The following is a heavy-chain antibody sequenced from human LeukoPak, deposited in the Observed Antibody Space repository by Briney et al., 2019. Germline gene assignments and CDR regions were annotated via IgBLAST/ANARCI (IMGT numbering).Heavy chain of an antibody. CDR1: GGSISSSSYY. V-gene: IGHV4-39*07. Sequence: SETLSLTCTVSGGSISSSSYYWGWIRQPPGKGLEWIGSIYYSGSTYYNPSHKSRVTISVDTSKNQFSLKLSSVTAADTAVYYCARCGNGTHDAFDIWGQGTMVTVSS. J-gene: IGHJ3*02. D-gene: IGHD4-23*01. CDR3: ARCGNGTHDAFDI. CDR2: IYYSGST.